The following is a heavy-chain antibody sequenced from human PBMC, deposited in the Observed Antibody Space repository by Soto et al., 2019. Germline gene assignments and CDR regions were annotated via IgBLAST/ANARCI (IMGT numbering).Heavy chain of an antibody. CDR3: AKDLDYYGSGSYYTAGFDY. D-gene: IGHD3-10*01. CDR1: GFTFSNYA. V-gene: IGHV3-23*01. Sequence: GGSLRLSCAASGFTFSNYAMSWVRQAPGKGLEWVSTISGSGGSTYYADSVKGRFTISRDNSKNTLYLQMNSLRAEDAAVYYCAKDLDYYGSGSYYTAGFDYWGQGTLVTVSS. CDR2: ISGSGGST. J-gene: IGHJ4*02.